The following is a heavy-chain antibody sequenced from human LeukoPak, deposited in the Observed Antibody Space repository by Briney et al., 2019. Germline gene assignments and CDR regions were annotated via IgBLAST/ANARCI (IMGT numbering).Heavy chain of an antibody. CDR3: ARHSDGGGSYRRSFDY. CDR1: GXSISSYY. D-gene: IGHD1-26*01. CDR2: IYYSGGT. V-gene: IGHV4-59*08. Sequence: SETLSLTFTVSGXSISSYYWSWIRQPPGKGLEWIGYIYYSGGTNYNPSLKSRVTISVDTSKNQFSLKLSSVTAADTAVYYCARHSDGGGSYRRSFDYWGQGTLVTVSS. J-gene: IGHJ4*02.